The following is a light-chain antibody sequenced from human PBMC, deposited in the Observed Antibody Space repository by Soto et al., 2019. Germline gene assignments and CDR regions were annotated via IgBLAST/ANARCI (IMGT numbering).Light chain of an antibody. CDR2: QDS. V-gene: IGLV3-1*01. Sequence: SYELTQPPSVSVSPGQTASIICSGDKLGDKYVYWYQQKPGQSPVVVIYQDSKRPSGIPERFSCSNSGNTATLTISGTQAMDEAAYHCQAWDSSTGVFGGGTQLTVL. CDR3: QAWDSSTGV. J-gene: IGLJ3*02. CDR1: KLGDKY.